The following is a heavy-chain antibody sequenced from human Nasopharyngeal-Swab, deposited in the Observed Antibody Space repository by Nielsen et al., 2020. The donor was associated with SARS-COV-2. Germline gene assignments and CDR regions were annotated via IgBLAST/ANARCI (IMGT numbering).Heavy chain of an antibody. V-gene: IGHV4-38-2*01. Sequence: ESLKISCAVSGYSISSGYYWGWIRQPPGKGLEWIGSIYHSGSTYYNPSLKSRVTISVDTSKNQFSLKLSSVTAADTAVYYCARHGDYDFWSGYPRTVPFDYWGQGTLVTVSS. D-gene: IGHD3-3*01. CDR1: GYSISSGYY. CDR3: ARHGDYDFWSGYPRTVPFDY. J-gene: IGHJ4*02. CDR2: IYHSGST.